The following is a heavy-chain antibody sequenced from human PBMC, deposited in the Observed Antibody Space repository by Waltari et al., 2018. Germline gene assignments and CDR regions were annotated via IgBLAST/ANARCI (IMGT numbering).Heavy chain of an antibody. Sequence: QVQLQQWGAGLLKPSETLSLTCAVYGGSFSGYYWSWIRQPPGKGLEWIGEINHSGSTNDNPSRKSRVTISLDTSKNQFSLKLSSVTAADTAVYYCARSLEVQYGMDVWGQGTTVTVSS. V-gene: IGHV4-34*01. CDR3: ARSLEVQYGMDV. D-gene: IGHD1-1*01. CDR1: GGSFSGYY. CDR2: INHSGST. J-gene: IGHJ6*02.